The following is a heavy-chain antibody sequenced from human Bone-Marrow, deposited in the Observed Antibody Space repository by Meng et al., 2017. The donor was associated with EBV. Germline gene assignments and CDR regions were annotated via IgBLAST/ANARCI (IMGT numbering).Heavy chain of an antibody. CDR1: VASITTPNYY. J-gene: IGHJ4*02. V-gene: IGHV4-39*07. D-gene: IGHD4-17*01. Sequence: QEPGPGLVTPSETLSLICTVSVASITTPNYYWGWIRQPPGKGLEWIGTFYSVTTTFYNPSLRSRLAISVDTSKNQFSLRLTSLTAADTAVYYCVRGYDYGDYVDYWGQGTLVTVSS. CDR2: FYSVTTT. CDR3: VRGYDYGDYVDY.